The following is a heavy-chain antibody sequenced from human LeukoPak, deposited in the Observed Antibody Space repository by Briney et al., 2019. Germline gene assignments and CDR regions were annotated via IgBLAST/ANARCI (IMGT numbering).Heavy chain of an antibody. Sequence: PGGSLRLSCAASGFAFSNDWMHWARQAPGKGLMWVSRIPNDGSSPTYADSVKGRFTISRDNAKNTVYLQMNSLRAEDTAVYYCVRWHLATAGAFNWGQGTLVTVSS. CDR2: IPNDGSSP. CDR1: GFAFSNDW. D-gene: IGHD6-13*01. CDR3: VRWHLATAGAFN. J-gene: IGHJ4*02. V-gene: IGHV3-74*01.